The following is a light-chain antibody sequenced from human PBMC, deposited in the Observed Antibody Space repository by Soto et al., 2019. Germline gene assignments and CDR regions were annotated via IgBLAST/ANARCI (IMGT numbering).Light chain of an antibody. V-gene: IGLV2-14*03. CDR1: SNDVGSYNY. CDR3: SSYTSSSTPVV. J-gene: IGLJ2*01. CDR2: DVS. Sequence: QSALTQPASLSGSAGQSITVSCPGASNDVGSYNYFSWYQQHPGKAPKLMIYDVSNRPSGVSDRFSGSKSGNTASLTISGLQADDEADYYCSSYTSSSTPVVFGGGTKLTVL.